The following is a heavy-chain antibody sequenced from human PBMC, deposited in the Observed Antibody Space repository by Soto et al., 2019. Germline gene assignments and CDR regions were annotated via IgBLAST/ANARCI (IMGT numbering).Heavy chain of an antibody. CDR3: AILPVDSGGWWVDY. D-gene: IGHD2-15*01. CDR2: IYYNGST. CDR1: GGSVRSGSYY. J-gene: IGHJ4*02. V-gene: IGHV4-61*01. Sequence: QVQLQESGPGLVKPSETLSLICTVSGGSVRSGSYYWSWLRQPPGKGLEWIGYIYYNGSTDYNPSLKSRVTISVDTSKHQFSLRLRSVTAEDTAVYYCAILPVDSGGWWVDYWGQGTLVTVSS.